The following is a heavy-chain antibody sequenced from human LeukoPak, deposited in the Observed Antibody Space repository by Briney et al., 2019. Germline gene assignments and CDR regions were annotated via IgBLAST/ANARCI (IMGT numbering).Heavy chain of an antibody. J-gene: IGHJ4*02. Sequence: GGSLRLSCAASGFTFSSYWMSWVRQAPGKGLEWVANIKQDGSEKYYVDSVKGRFTISRDDAKNSLYLQMNSLRAEDTAVYYCACSGPYSNGGVMTDYWGQGTLVTVSS. D-gene: IGHD6-19*01. CDR1: GFTFSSYW. CDR3: ACSGPYSNGGVMTDY. CDR2: IKQDGSEK. V-gene: IGHV3-7*01.